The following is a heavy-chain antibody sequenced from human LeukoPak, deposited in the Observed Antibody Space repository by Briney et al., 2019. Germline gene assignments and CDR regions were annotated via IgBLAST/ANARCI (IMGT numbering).Heavy chain of an antibody. V-gene: IGHV4-59*01. D-gene: IGHD2-21*02. Sequence: SETLSLTCTVSGGSISSYYWSWIRQPPGKGLEWIGYIYYSGSTNYSPSLKSRVTISVDTSKNQFSLKLSSVTAADTAVYYRARVGVAYCGGDCYSYYFDYWGQGTLVTVSS. CDR1: GGSISSYY. J-gene: IGHJ4*02. CDR2: IYYSGST. CDR3: ARVGVAYCGGDCYSYYFDY.